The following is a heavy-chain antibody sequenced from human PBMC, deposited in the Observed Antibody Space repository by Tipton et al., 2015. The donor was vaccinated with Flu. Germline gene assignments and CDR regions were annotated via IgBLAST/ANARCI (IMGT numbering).Heavy chain of an antibody. CDR1: GFTFSSYA. V-gene: IGHV3-30*04. D-gene: IGHD3-22*01. CDR3: AREISYYVSSGCRAFDD. Sequence: SLRLSCAASGFTFSSYAMHWVRQAPGKGLGWVAVISYDGSNKYYADSVKGRFTISRDNSKNTLYLQMNSLRAEDTAVYYCAREISYYVSSGCRAFDDWGQGTLVTV. CDR2: ISYDGSNK. J-gene: IGHJ4*02.